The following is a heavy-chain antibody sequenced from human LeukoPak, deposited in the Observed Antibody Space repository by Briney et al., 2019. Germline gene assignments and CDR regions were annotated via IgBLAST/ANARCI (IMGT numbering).Heavy chain of an antibody. CDR1: GFTFSSYG. D-gene: IGHD3-3*01. Sequence: GRSLRLSCAASGFTFSSYGMHWVRQAPGKGLEWVAVISYDGSNKYYADSVKGRFTISRDNSKNTLYLQMNSLRAEDTAVYYCAKGWYYDFWSGYQLNWFDPWGQGTLVTVSS. CDR3: AKGWYYDFWSGYQLNWFDP. J-gene: IGHJ5*02. V-gene: IGHV3-30*18. CDR2: ISYDGSNK.